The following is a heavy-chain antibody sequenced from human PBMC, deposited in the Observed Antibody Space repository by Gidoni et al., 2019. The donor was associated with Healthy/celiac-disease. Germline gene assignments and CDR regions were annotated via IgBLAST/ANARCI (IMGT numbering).Heavy chain of an antibody. CDR1: GFTFSSYS. J-gene: IGHJ4*02. D-gene: IGHD3-22*01. CDR3: NYDSSGYYTFDY. CDR2: ISSSSSYI. Sequence: EVQLVESGGGLVKPGGSLRLSCAASGFTFSSYSMNWVRQAPGKGLEWVSSISSSSSYIYYADSVKGRFTISRDNAKNSLYLQMNSLRAEDTAVYYCNYDSSGYYTFDYWGQGTLVTVSS. V-gene: IGHV3-21*01.